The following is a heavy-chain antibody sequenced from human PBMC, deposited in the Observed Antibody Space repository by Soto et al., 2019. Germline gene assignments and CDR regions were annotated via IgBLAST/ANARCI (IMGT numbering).Heavy chain of an antibody. V-gene: IGHV3-7*05. D-gene: IGHD3-3*01. CDR3: ARDYDFWSGYYLGRFDY. CDR2: IKQDGSEK. CDR1: GFTFSSYW. J-gene: IGHJ4*02. Sequence: GGSLRLSCAASGFTFSSYWMSWVRQAPGKGLEWVANIKQDGSEKYYVDSVKGRFTISRDNAKNSLYLQMNILRAEDTAVYYCARDYDFWSGYYLGRFDYWGQGTLVTVSS.